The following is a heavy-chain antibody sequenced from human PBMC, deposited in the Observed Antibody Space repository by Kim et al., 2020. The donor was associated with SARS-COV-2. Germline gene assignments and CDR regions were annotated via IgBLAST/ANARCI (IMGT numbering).Heavy chain of an antibody. D-gene: IGHD5-18*01. V-gene: IGHV3-30*04. J-gene: IGHJ4*02. CDR3: ARGGGTAMPIDY. Sequence: GGSLRLSCAASGFTFSSYAMHWVRQAPGKGLEWVAVISYDGSNKYYADSVKGRFTISRDNSKNTLYLQMNSLRAEDTAVYYCARGGGTAMPIDYWGQGTL. CDR1: GFTFSSYA. CDR2: ISYDGSNK.